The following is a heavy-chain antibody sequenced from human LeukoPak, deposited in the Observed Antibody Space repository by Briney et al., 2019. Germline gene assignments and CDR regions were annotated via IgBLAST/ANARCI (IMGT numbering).Heavy chain of an antibody. D-gene: IGHD6-19*01. CDR1: GFTFSSYE. V-gene: IGHV3-48*03. CDR3: AGYSRGWYSLFY. Sequence: GGSLRLSCAASGFTFSSYEMNWVRQAPGRGLEWVSYISSSGSTIYYADSVKGRFTISRDNAKSSLYLQMNSLRAEDTAVYYCAGYSRGWYSLFYWGQGTLVTVSS. J-gene: IGHJ4*02. CDR2: ISSSGSTI.